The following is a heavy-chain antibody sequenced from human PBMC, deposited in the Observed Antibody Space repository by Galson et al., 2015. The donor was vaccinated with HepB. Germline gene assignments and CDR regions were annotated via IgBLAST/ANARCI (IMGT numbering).Heavy chain of an antibody. D-gene: IGHD4-17*01. CDR3: AKDRAVTTLNWYFDL. J-gene: IGHJ2*01. CDR1: GFTFSSYA. CDR2: ISGSGGGT. V-gene: IGHV3-23*01. Sequence: SLRLSCAASGFTFSSYAMSWVRQAPGKGLEWVSAISGSGGGTYYADSVKGRFTISRDNSKNTLYLQMNSLRAEDTAVYYCAKDRAVTTLNWYFDLWGRGTLVTVSS.